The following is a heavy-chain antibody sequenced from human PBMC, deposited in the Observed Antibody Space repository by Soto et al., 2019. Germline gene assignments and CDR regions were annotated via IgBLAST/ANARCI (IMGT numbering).Heavy chain of an antibody. Sequence: GGSLRLSCAASGFIFSSYSMNWVRQAPGKGLEWVSYISSSSSNIYYADSVKGRFTISRDNGKNSVYLQVNRLRAEDTAVYYCARDPTFGVMTLYYMDVWGTGITVTVSS. CDR3: ARDPTFGVMTLYYMDV. CDR1: GFIFSSYS. J-gene: IGHJ6*03. CDR2: ISSSSSNI. D-gene: IGHD3-3*01. V-gene: IGHV3-48*01.